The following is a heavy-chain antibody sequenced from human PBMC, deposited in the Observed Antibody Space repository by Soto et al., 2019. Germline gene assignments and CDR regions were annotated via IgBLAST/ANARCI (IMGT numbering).Heavy chain of an antibody. CDR3: ARGVSYYDFWSGYYNGYYYYMDV. V-gene: IGHV4-39*01. J-gene: IGHJ6*03. CDR2: IYYSGST. Sequence: ETLSLTCTVSGGAISSSSYYWGWIRQPPGKGLEWIGSIYYSGSTYYNPSLKSRVTISVDTSKNQFSLKLSSVNAADTAVYYCARGVSYYDFWSGYYNGYYYYMDVWGKGTTVTVSS. CDR1: GGAISSSSYY. D-gene: IGHD3-3*01.